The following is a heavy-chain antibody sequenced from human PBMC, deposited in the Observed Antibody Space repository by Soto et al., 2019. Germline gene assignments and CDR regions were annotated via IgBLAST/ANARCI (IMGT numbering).Heavy chain of an antibody. V-gene: IGHV1-46*01. D-gene: IGHD1-26*01. Sequence: GASVRVSCKASGYSFTSYYMHWVRQAPGQGLEWMGIINPSGGSTSYAQKFQGRVTMTRDTSTSTVYMELSSLRSEDTAVYYCARDLGGGPDYWGQGTLVTSPQ. J-gene: IGHJ4*02. CDR2: INPSGGST. CDR1: GYSFTSYY. CDR3: ARDLGGGPDY.